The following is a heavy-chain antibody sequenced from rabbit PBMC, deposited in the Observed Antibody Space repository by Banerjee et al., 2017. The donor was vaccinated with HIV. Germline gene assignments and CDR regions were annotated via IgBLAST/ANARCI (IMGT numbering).Heavy chain of an antibody. CDR1: GFSFSDRDV. D-gene: IGHD2-1*01. V-gene: IGHV1S45*01. Sequence: QEQLVESGGGLVQPEGSLTLTCKASGFSFSDRDVMCWVRQAPGKGLEWIACINASTGKPVYATWASGRFTISRTSSTTVTLRMTSLTAAYRATYFCARDLVGVIGWNFYLWGPGTLVTVS. J-gene: IGHJ4*01. CDR2: INASTGKP. CDR3: ARDLVGVIGWNFYL.